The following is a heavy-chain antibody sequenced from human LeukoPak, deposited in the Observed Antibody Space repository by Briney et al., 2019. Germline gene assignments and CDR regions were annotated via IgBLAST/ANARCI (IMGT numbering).Heavy chain of an antibody. CDR2: IRSKANSYAT. V-gene: IGHV3-73*01. J-gene: IGHJ6*02. D-gene: IGHD3-3*01. CDR1: GFTFSGSA. Sequence: GGSLRLSCAASGFTFSGSAMHWVRQASGKGLEWVGRIRSKANSYATAYAASVKGRFTISRDDSKNTAYLQMNSLKTEDTAVYYCTRLLPTYYDFWSGPMGYYGMDVWGQGTTVTVSS. CDR3: TRLLPTYYDFWSGPMGYYGMDV.